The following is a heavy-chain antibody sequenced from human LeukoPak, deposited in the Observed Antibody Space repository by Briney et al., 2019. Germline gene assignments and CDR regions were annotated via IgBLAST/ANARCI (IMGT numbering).Heavy chain of an antibody. Sequence: SETLSLTCTVSGASISSYYWSWIRQPPGKGLEWIGYILYSGSTNYNPSLKSRVTISVDTSKKQFSLKLSSVTAADTAVYYCARSIGEYSSSWYQGFDYWGQGTLVTVSS. CDR2: ILYSGST. V-gene: IGHV4-59*01. CDR1: GASISSYY. CDR3: ARSIGEYSSSWYQGFDY. D-gene: IGHD6-13*01. J-gene: IGHJ4*02.